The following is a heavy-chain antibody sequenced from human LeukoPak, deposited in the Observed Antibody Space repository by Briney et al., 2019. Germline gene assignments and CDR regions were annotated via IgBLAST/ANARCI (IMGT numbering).Heavy chain of an antibody. D-gene: IGHD2-15*01. CDR1: GYTFTGYY. CDR2: INPNSGGT. V-gene: IGHV1-2*05. CDR3: AKDRPSYCSGGSCYYMDV. Sequence: ASVKVSCQTSGYTFTGYYMHWVRQAPGQGLEWVGRINPNSGGTNYAQKFQGRVTMTRDTSISTAYMELSRLRSDDTGLYFCAKDRPSYCSGGSCYYMDVWGKGTTVTVFS. J-gene: IGHJ6*03.